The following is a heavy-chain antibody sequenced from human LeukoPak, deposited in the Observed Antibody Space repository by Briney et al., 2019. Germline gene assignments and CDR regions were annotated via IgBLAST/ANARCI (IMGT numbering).Heavy chain of an antibody. CDR2: ISSNGGST. Sequence: GGSLRLSCAASGFTFSSYAMHWVRQAPGKGLEYVSAISSNGGSTYYANSVKGRFTISRDNSKNTLYLQMGSLRAEDVAVYYCAREGDTDSGSYWYFDLWGRGTLVTVSS. CDR3: AREGDTDSGSYWYFDL. J-gene: IGHJ2*01. D-gene: IGHD1-26*01. CDR1: GFTFSSYA. V-gene: IGHV3-64*01.